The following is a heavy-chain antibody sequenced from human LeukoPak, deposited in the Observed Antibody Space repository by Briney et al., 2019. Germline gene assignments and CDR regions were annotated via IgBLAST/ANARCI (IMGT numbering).Heavy chain of an antibody. Sequence: SQTLSLTCAVSGGSISSGGYSWSWIRQPPGKGLEWIGYIYHSGSTNYNPSLKSRVTISVDTSKNQFSLKLSSVTAADTAVYYCARDMGGGDYFAFDIWGQGTMVTVSS. V-gene: IGHV4-30-2*01. CDR1: GGSISSGGYS. J-gene: IGHJ3*02. CDR2: IYHSGST. D-gene: IGHD4-17*01. CDR3: ARDMGGGDYFAFDI.